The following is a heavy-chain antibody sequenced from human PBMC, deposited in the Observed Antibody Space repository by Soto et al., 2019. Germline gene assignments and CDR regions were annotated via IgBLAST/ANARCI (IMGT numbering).Heavy chain of an antibody. CDR3: AREGAAGGDYYYYGMDV. D-gene: IGHD6-13*01. CDR1: GFTFSDYY. Sequence: QVQLVESGGGLVKPGGSLRLSCAASGFTFSDYYMSWIRQAPGQGLVWVSYISSSSSYTNYADSVKGRFTICRDNAKNSLYLQMNSLRAEDTAVYYCAREGAAGGDYYYYGMDVWGQGTTVTVSS. CDR2: ISSSSSYT. J-gene: IGHJ6*02. V-gene: IGHV3-11*05.